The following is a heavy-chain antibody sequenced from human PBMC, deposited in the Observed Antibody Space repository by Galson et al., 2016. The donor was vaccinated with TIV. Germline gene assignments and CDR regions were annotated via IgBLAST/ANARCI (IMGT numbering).Heavy chain of an antibody. J-gene: IGHJ6*02. Sequence: LGLSCAASGFTLSDYYMTWVRQAPGQGLQWLSYIPYSGSPKYDADSMKGRLSISRDSAKKSIYLDISGRRVADTAVYYCARYSGRFYAMDVWGQGTTVIVSS. D-gene: IGHD1-26*01. CDR3: ARYSGRFYAMDV. CDR2: IPYSGSPK. CDR1: GFTLSDYY. V-gene: IGHV3-11*01.